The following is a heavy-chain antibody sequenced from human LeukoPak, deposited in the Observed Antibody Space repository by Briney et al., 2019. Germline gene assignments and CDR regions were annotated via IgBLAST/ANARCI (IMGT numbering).Heavy chain of an antibody. CDR2: INDRGST. CDR1: GDAVRSYY. Sequence: SETLSLTCTVSGDAVRSYYWSWIRQPPGQGLEWLGHINDRGSTNYNPSLQGRVTISIDTSKNQFSLKVNSVTAADTAVYYCVRDSRYGSGWFEDGLDFWGQGTTVTVSS. D-gene: IGHD6-13*01. V-gene: IGHV4-59*02. CDR3: VRDSRYGSGWFEDGLDF. J-gene: IGHJ6*02.